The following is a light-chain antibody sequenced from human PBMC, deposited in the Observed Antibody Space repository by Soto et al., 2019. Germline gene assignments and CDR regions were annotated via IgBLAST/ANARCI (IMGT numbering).Light chain of an antibody. CDR3: QTWGTGIRV. Sequence: QLVLTQSPSASASLGASVKLTCTLSSGHSRYAIAWHQQQPEKGPRYLMKLNSDGSHSKGDGIPDRFSGSSSGAERYLIISSLQSEDEADYYCQTWGTGIRVFGTGTKLTVL. CDR1: SGHSRYA. V-gene: IGLV4-69*01. CDR2: LNSDGSH. J-gene: IGLJ1*01.